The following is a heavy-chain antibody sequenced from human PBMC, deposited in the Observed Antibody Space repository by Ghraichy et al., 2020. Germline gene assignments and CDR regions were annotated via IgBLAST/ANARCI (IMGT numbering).Heavy chain of an antibody. CDR2: ISSSSSTI. CDR1: GFTFSSYS. Sequence: GGSLRLSCAASGFTFSSYSMNWVRQAPGKGLEWVSYISSSSSTIYYADSVKGRFTISRDNAKNSLYLQMNSLRDEDTAVYYCARGPGSSWWELVGWFDPWGQGTLVTVSS. J-gene: IGHJ5*02. V-gene: IGHV3-48*02. CDR3: ARGPGSSWWELVGWFDP. D-gene: IGHD6-13*01.